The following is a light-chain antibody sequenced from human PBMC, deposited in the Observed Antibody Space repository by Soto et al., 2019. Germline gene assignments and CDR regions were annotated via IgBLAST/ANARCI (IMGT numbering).Light chain of an antibody. CDR3: QQYNSYST. Sequence: DIPMTHSPSTLSASVGYRVTVTCRASQSISSWLAWYQQKPGKAPKLLIYKASSLESGVPSRFSGSGSGTEFTLTISSLQPDDFATYYCQQYNSYSTFGQGTKVDIK. CDR1: QSISSW. CDR2: KAS. J-gene: IGKJ1*01. V-gene: IGKV1-5*03.